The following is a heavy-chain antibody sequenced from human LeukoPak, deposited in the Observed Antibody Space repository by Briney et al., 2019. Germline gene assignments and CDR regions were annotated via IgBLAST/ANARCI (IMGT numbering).Heavy chain of an antibody. V-gene: IGHV1-18*04. CDR2: ISAYNGNT. CDR3: ARDPYDFWSELDY. CDR1: GYTFTSYY. J-gene: IGHJ4*02. Sequence: GASVKVSCKASGYTFTSYYMHWVRQAPGQGLEWMGWISAYNGNTNYAQKLQGRVTMTTDTSTSAAYMELRSLRSDDTAVYYCARDPYDFWSELDYWGQGTLVTVSS. D-gene: IGHD3-3*01.